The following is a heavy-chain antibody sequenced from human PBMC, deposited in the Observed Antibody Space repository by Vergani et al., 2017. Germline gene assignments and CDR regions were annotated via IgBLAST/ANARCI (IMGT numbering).Heavy chain of an antibody. CDR1: GFIFDDYA. CDR2: ISWNSGAI. D-gene: IGHD6-6*01. V-gene: IGHV3-9*01. J-gene: IGHJ6*03. CDR3: EKDRGSIAAVSYYMDV. Sequence: EVHLLESGGGLVQPGGSLRLSCAASGFIFDDYAMHWVRQAPGKGLEWVSGISWNSGAIGYADSVKGRFTISRDNAKNAMYLQMNSLRAEYTALYYCEKDRGSIAAVSYYMDVWGKGTTVTGSS.